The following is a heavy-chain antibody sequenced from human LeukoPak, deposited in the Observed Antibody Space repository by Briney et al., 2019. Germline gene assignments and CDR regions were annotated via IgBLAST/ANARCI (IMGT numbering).Heavy chain of an antibody. CDR1: GGSISSYY. CDR2: MYYSGST. J-gene: IGHJ4*02. D-gene: IGHD3-22*01. V-gene: IGHV4-59*01. Sequence: SETLSLTCTVSGGSISSYYWSWIRQPPGKGLEWIGYMYYSGSTNYYPSLKGRVTISVDTSKKQFSLKLTSVTAADTAVYYCARLGGYYFDYWGQGTLVGVST. CDR3: ARLGGYYFDY.